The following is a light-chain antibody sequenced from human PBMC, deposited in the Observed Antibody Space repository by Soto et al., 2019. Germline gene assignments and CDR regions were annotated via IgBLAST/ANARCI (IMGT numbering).Light chain of an antibody. J-gene: IGKJ5*01. CDR3: QQRSNWPVIT. Sequence: DIVLTQSPAPLSLSPGERATLSCRASPSVSSYLAWYQQKPGRAPRLLIYNTSNRATGIPARFSGSGSGTDFTLTISSLEPEDFAVYYCQQRSNWPVITFGQGTRLEIK. CDR2: NTS. V-gene: IGKV3-11*01. CDR1: PSVSSY.